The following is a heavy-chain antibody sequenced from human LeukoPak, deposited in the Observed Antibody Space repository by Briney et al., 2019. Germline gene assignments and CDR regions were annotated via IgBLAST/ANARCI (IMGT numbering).Heavy chain of an antibody. J-gene: IGHJ5*02. D-gene: IGHD4-17*01. V-gene: IGHV7-4-1*02. CDR2: INTNTGNP. CDR1: GYTFTSYA. Sequence: ASVKVSCKASGYTFTSYAMNWVRQAPGQGLEWMGWINTNTGNPTYAQGFTGRFVFSLDTSVSTAYLQISSLKAEDTAVYYCARFGRSRNYGDYGWFDPWGQGTLVTVSS. CDR3: ARFGRSRNYGDYGWFDP.